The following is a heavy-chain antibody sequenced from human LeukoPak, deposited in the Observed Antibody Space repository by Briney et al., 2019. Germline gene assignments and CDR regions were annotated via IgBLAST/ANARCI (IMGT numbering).Heavy chain of an antibody. D-gene: IGHD3-16*01. CDR1: GFTFQTFG. CDR2: ISFDGSYK. J-gene: IGHJ6*03. CDR3: ALPHYYDSEGTSDMDV. Sequence: PGGSLRLSCAVSGFTFQTFGMHWVRQTPGKGLEWVALISFDGSYKYYTDSVKGRFTISRDNSKNTLYLQMDSLRVEDTAVYYCALPHYYDSEGTSDMDVWGKGTTVTISS. V-gene: IGHV3-30*03.